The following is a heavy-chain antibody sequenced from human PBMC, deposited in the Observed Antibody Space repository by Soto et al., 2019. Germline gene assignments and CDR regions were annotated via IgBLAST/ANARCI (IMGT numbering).Heavy chain of an antibody. CDR3: ARESEVTAIPSYFDY. D-gene: IGHD2-21*02. CDR2: IYYSEST. V-gene: IGHV4-30-4*01. J-gene: IGHJ4*02. Sequence: QVQLQESGPGLVKPSQTLSLTCTVSGGSISSGDYYWSWIRQPPGKGLEWIGYIYYSESTYYNPSLKSRVTISVDTSKNQFSLKLSSVTAADTAVYYCARESEVTAIPSYFDYWGQGTLVTVSS. CDR1: GGSISSGDYY.